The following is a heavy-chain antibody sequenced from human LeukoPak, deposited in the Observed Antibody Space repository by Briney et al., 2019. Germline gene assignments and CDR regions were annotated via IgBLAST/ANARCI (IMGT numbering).Heavy chain of an antibody. CDR1: GITLSNYG. CDR3: AKRGVVIRVILVGFHKQAYYFDS. D-gene: IGHD3-10*01. CDR2: ISDSGGST. Sequence: GGSLRLSCAVSGITLSNYGMSWVRQAPGKGLEWVAGISDSGGSTNYADSVKGRFTISRDNAENTLYLQMNSLRAEDTAVYFCAKRGVVIRVILVGFHKQAYYFDSWGQGALVTVSS. J-gene: IGHJ4*02. V-gene: IGHV3-23*01.